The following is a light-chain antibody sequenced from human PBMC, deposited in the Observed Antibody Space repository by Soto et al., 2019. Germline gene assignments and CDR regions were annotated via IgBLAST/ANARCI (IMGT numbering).Light chain of an antibody. J-gene: IGKJ4*01. V-gene: IGKV2-28*01. CDR3: MQALVPLLT. CDR1: RSLLNSNGYNC. CDR2: LGS. Sequence: DIVMTQSPLSLTVTPGESASISCRSSRSLLNSNGYNCLDWYLQKPAQSPALLINLGSSRASGVPDRCSGSGSGTDLTLQISSVEDEHVGVYCCMQALVPLLTFGGGNNVQIK.